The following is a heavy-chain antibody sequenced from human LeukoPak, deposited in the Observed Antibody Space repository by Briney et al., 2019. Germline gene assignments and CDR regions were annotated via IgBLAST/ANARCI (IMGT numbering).Heavy chain of an antibody. D-gene: IGHD6-13*01. V-gene: IGHV3-23*01. CDR1: GFTFTSYG. CDR3: ANTVRRLIAAAGTWYFQH. J-gene: IGHJ1*01. Sequence: GGSLRLSCAASGFTFTSYGMSWVRQAPGKGLEWVSSISGSGGSTYYADSVKGRFTISRDNSKNTLYLQMNSLRAEDTAVYYCANTVRRLIAAAGTWYFQHWGQGTLVTVSS. CDR2: ISGSGGST.